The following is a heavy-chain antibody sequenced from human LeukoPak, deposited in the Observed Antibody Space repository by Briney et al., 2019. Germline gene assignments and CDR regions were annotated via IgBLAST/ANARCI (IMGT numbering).Heavy chain of an antibody. CDR2: ISGGGGST. V-gene: IGHV3-23*01. CDR3: AKNRGATPNALDY. D-gene: IGHD1-26*01. J-gene: IGHJ4*02. Sequence: PGGSLRLSCAASGFTFSSYAMSWVRQAPGKGLEWVSTISGGGGSTYYADSVKGRFTISRDNSKNTLYLQMNSLRAEDTAVYYCAKNRGATPNALDYWGQGTLVTVSS. CDR1: GFTFSSYA.